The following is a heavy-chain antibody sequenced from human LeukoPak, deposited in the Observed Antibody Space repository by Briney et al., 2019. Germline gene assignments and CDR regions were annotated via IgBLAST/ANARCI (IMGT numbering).Heavy chain of an antibody. CDR1: GFTVSSNY. CDR3: ARNGYTSGWYRN. CDR2: IYSGGST. V-gene: IGHV3-53*01. D-gene: IGHD6-19*01. J-gene: IGHJ4*02. Sequence: GGSLRLSCAASGFTVSSNYMSWVRQAPGKGLEWVSTIYSGGSTYYADSVKGRFTISRDTSKNTLYLQMNSLRGEDSAVYYCARNGYTSGWYRNWGQGTLVTVSS.